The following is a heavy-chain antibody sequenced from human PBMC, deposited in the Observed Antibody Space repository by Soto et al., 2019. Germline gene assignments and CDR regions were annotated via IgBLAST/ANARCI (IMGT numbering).Heavy chain of an antibody. V-gene: IGHV1-69*01. CDR2: IIPIFGTA. Sequence: QVQLVQSGAEVKKPGSSVKVSCKASGGTFISYTISWVRQAPGQGLEWMGGIIPIFGTANYAQKFQGRVTITADESTRTAYMELSSLRSEDTAVYYCARVGWGGDYGDYVGGSYWGQGTLVTVSS. J-gene: IGHJ4*02. CDR1: GGTFISYT. D-gene: IGHD4-17*01. CDR3: ARVGWGGDYGDYVGGSY.